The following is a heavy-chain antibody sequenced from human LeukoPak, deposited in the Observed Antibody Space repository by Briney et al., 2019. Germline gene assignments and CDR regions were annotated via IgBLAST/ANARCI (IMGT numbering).Heavy chain of an antibody. CDR2: ISGSGDTT. Sequence: GASLRLSCAASGFTFSSYAMSWVRQAPGKGLEWVSTISGSGDTTYYADSVKGRFTISRDNSKNTLYLQLNSLRVEDTAVYYCAKSKDSSSGAFDIWGQGTMVTVSS. CDR1: GFTFSSYA. D-gene: IGHD3-22*01. CDR3: AKSKDSSSGAFDI. V-gene: IGHV3-23*01. J-gene: IGHJ3*02.